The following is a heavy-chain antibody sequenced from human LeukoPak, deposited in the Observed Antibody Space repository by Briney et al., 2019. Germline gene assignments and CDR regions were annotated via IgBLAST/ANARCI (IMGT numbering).Heavy chain of an antibody. CDR2: IDPSDSYT. CDR3: ARQDDSSGYDFDY. V-gene: IGHV5-10-1*01. D-gene: IGHD3-22*01. Sequence: GASLKISFKGSGCSFTSHWISWVRPMPGKGLEWMGRIDPSDSYTNYSPSFQGHVTISADKSISTAYLQWSSLKASDTAMYYCARQDDSSGYDFDYWGQGTLVTVSS. J-gene: IGHJ4*02. CDR1: GCSFTSHW.